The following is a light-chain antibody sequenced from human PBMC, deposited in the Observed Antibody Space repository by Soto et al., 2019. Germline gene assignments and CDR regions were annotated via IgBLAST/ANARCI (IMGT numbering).Light chain of an antibody. CDR1: SSNVGAGYD. J-gene: IGLJ1*01. CDR2: GNG. Sequence: VLTQPPSVSGAPGQRVTISCTGSSSNVGAGYDVHWYQQLPGTAPKLLIYGNGNRPSGVPDRFSGSKSGTSASLAITGLQAEDEADYYCQSYDSSLSGSEVFGTGTKVTVL. CDR3: QSYDSSLSGSEV. V-gene: IGLV1-40*01.